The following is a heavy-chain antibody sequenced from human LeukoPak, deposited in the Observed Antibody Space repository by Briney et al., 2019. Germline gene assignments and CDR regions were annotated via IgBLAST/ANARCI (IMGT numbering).Heavy chain of an antibody. CDR2: IYHSGST. CDR3: ARGFYYGSGRLNWFDP. V-gene: IGHV4-30-2*01. D-gene: IGHD3-10*01. Sequence: PSETLSLTCGVSGGSISSGGYSWSRIRQPPGKGLEWIGYIYHSGSTYYNPSLKSRVTTSVDRSKNQFSLKLSSVTAADTAVYYCARGFYYGSGRLNWFDPWGQGTLVTVSS. CDR1: GGSISSGGYS. J-gene: IGHJ5*02.